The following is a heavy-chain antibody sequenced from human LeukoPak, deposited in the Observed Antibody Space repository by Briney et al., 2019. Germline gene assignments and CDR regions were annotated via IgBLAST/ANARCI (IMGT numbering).Heavy chain of an antibody. CDR1: GFTFSSYW. D-gene: IGHD3-3*01. CDR3: ARHYDFWSSHFDY. J-gene: IGHJ4*02. Sequence: GGSLRLSCAASGFTFSSYWMSWVSQAPGKGLEWVANIKQDGSEKYYVDSVKGRFTISRDNAKNSLYLQMNSLRAEDTAVYYCARHYDFWSSHFDYWGQGTLVTVSS. V-gene: IGHV3-7*01. CDR2: IKQDGSEK.